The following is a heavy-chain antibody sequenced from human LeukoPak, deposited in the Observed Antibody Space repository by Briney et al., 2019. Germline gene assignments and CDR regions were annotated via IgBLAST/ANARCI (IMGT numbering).Heavy chain of an antibody. D-gene: IGHD3-10*01. V-gene: IGHV3-23*01. J-gene: IGHJ6*03. Sequence: GGSLRLSCAASGFTFSNYALSWVRQALGKGLEWVSAISGSGDSTYYADSVKGRFTISRDNSKNTLYLQMTSLRAEDTAIYYCAKDRRSNGSGRPSGYMDVWGKGTTVTVSS. CDR3: AKDRRSNGSGRPSGYMDV. CDR2: ISGSGDST. CDR1: GFTFSNYA.